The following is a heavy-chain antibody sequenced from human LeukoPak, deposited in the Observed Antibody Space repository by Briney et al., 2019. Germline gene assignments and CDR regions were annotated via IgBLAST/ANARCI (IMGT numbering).Heavy chain of an antibody. CDR1: GFTFSNFW. V-gene: IGHV3-7*01. D-gene: IGHD2-2*01. J-gene: IGHJ4*02. Sequence: GGSLRLSCAASGFTFSNFWMSWVRQAPGKGLEWVANINEDGSEKYYVDSVKGRFTISRDNAKNSLYLQMNSLRAEDTAVYYCARDCSSTSCYVDVDYWGQGTTVTVSS. CDR2: INEDGSEK. CDR3: ARDCSSTSCYVDVDY.